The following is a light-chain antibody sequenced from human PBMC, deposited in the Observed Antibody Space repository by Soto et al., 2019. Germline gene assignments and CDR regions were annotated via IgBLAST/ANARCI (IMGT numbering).Light chain of an antibody. CDR2: GAS. J-gene: IGKJ2*01. Sequence: EIVLTQSPGTLSLSPGERATLSCRASQSLSSTYLAWYQQKSGQAPRLLIYGASSRATGIPDRFSGSGSGTDFTLTISRLEPEDFAVYYCQQYDTSPDTFGKWTRLEIK. V-gene: IGKV3-20*01. CDR1: QSLSSTY. CDR3: QQYDTSPDT.